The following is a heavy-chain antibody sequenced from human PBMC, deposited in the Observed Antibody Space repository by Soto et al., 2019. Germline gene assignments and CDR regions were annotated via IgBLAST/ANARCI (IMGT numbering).Heavy chain of an antibody. D-gene: IGHD3-10*01. J-gene: IGHJ4*02. CDR2: IEHGGST. CDR3: ARAPMVRAVPLDFDY. V-gene: IGHV4-34*02. CDR1: GESFSGHY. Sequence: QVQLQQWGTRLLKPSETLSLTCAVFGESFSGHYWSWIRQTPGKGLEWIGEIEHGGSTNYNPSLKSRVRMSVDTTWKQSSVRLTSVIAADTAVYYCARAPMVRAVPLDFDYWGQGTLVTGSS.